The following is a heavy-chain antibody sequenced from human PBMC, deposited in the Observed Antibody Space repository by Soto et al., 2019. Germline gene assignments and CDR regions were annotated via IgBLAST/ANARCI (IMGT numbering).Heavy chain of an antibody. Sequence: QVQLVESGGGVVQPGRSLRLSCGASGFTLSSYGMHWVRQAPGKGLEWVAVIWHDGSNKYYADSMKGRFTISRDNSKNTLYLQMNNLRVEDTAVYYCARDRGGDDPIDYWGQGTLVTVSS. CDR1: GFTLSSYG. CDR2: IWHDGSNK. D-gene: IGHD2-21*01. CDR3: ARDRGGDDPIDY. V-gene: IGHV3-33*01. J-gene: IGHJ4*02.